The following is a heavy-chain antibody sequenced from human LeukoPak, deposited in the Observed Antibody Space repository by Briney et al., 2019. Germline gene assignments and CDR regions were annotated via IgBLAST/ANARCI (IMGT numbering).Heavy chain of an antibody. Sequence: SETLSLTCIVSGGSSGGYEWSWIRQPPGKGLEWLGCIYYSGSTKYNSSLESRVTILVDTSKNQFSLKLSSVTAADTAVYFCARGGAGSSYNWFDPWGQGTLVTVSS. D-gene: IGHD3-16*01. CDR3: ARGGAGSSYNWFDP. CDR2: IYYSGST. V-gene: IGHV4-59*08. CDR1: GGSSGGYE. J-gene: IGHJ5*02.